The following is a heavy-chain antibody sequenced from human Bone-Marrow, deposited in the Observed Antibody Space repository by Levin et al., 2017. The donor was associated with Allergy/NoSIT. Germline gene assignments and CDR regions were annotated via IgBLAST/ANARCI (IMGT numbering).Heavy chain of an antibody. Sequence: SETLSLTCTVSGGSINSGAYSWAWIRQPPGKGLEWIGYILHNGRTFDSPSPFSRVTISADRPNNQFSLELRAVTAADTAVFYCARAIPTNYYGGRGYSGTFDIWGPGTVVAVSS. CDR2: ILHNGRT. D-gene: IGHD3-10*01. CDR3: ARAIPTNYYGGRGYSGTFDI. J-gene: IGHJ3*02. V-gene: IGHV4-30-2*01. CDR1: GGSINSGAYS.